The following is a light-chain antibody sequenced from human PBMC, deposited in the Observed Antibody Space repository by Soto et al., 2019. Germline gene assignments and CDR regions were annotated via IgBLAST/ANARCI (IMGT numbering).Light chain of an antibody. V-gene: IGLV1-44*01. CDR3: GTWDTSLSAGV. Sequence: QSVLTQPPSASGTPGQRITISCSGSSSNIGSHTVNWHQQVPGTAPKLLIYSNNERPSGVPDRFSGSKSGTSATLGITGLQTGDEADYYCGTWDTSLSAGVFGGGTKVTVL. CDR1: SSNIGSHT. CDR2: SNN. J-gene: IGLJ3*02.